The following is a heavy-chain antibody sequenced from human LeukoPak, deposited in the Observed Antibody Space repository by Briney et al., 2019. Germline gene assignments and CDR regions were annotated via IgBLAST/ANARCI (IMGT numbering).Heavy chain of an antibody. J-gene: IGHJ2*01. CDR3: ARVFDYDWYFDL. D-gene: IGHD4-17*01. Sequence: SVTLSLTCAVYGGSFSGYYWSWIRQPAGKGLEWIGRIYTSGSTNYNPSLKSRVTMSVDTSKKQLSLKLSSVTAADTAVYYCARVFDYDWYFDLWGRGTLVTVSS. CDR1: GGSFSGYY. CDR2: IYTSGST. V-gene: IGHV4-59*10.